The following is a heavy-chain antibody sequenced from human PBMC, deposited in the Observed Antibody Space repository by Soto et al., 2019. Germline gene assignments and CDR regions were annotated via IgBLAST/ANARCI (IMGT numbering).Heavy chain of an antibody. Sequence: QVQLVQSGAEVKKPGSSVKVSCKASGGTFSSYATSRVRQAPGQGLEWMGGIIPIFGTANYAKKFQGRVTIPPDDHPSTAYMALSSLRSEGSAVYYCAREGGAGTLDYWGQGTLVTVSS. CDR3: AREGGAGTLDY. CDR2: IIPIFGTA. D-gene: IGHD6-19*01. J-gene: IGHJ4*02. CDR1: GGTFSSYA. V-gene: IGHV1-69*01.